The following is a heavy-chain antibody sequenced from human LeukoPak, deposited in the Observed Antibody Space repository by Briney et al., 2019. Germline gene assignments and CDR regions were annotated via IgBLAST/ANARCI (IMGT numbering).Heavy chain of an antibody. D-gene: IGHD3-22*01. CDR1: GFTFSSYA. CDR3: ASATSEQYYYDSSGYYSPFDY. CDR2: ISYDGSNK. J-gene: IGHJ4*02. Sequence: GGSLRLSCAASGFTFSSYAMHWVRQAPGKGLEWVAVISYDGSNKYYADSVKGRFTISRDNSKNTLYLQMNSLRAEDTAVYYCASATSEQYYYDSSGYYSPFDYWGQGTLVTVSS. V-gene: IGHV3-30-3*01.